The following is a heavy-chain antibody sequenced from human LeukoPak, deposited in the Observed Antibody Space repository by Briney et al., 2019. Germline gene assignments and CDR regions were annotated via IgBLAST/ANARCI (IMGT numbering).Heavy chain of an antibody. V-gene: IGHV4-4*07. J-gene: IGHJ4*02. D-gene: IGHD2-8*01. CDR1: GASISSYY. CDR2: IYTSGGT. CDR3: AREREDIELMLYAYYFDY. Sequence: SETLSLTCTVSGASISSYYWSWVRQPAGKGGEGRGRIYTSGGTNYNPSLKRRVTMSVDTSNTQFSLKLSSVTAADTAVYYCAREREDIELMLYAYYFDYWSQGTLVTVSS.